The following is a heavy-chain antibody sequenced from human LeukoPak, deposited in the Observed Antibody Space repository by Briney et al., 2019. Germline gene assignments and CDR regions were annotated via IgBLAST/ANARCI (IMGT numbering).Heavy chain of an antibody. CDR2: IRGSAITI. CDR1: GFTFSSFE. CDR3: ARRALPDF. Sequence: GGSLRLSCEASGFTFSSFERNWVRRAPGKGLEFVSYIRGSAITIYYAASVKGRFTISRDNAQNSLYRQMNSLRAEDTAVYYCARRALPDFWGQGPLVTVSS. J-gene: IGHJ4*02. D-gene: IGHD2-21*02. V-gene: IGHV3-48*03.